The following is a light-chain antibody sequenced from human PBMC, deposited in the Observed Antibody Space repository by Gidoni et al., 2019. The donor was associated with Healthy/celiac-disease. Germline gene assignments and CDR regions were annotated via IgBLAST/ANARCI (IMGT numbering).Light chain of an antibody. J-gene: IGKJ4*01. CDR1: QGISSY. V-gene: IGKV1-9*01. Sequence: DIPLTQSPSFLSASVGDRVTIPCRASQGISSYLAWYQQKPGKAPKLLIYAASTLQSGLPSRFSGSGSGTEFTLTISSLQPEDFATYYCQQLNSYPLTFGGGTKVEIK. CDR2: AAS. CDR3: QQLNSYPLT.